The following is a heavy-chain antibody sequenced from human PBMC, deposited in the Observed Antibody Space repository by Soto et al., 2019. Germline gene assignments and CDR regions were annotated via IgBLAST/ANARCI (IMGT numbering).Heavy chain of an antibody. V-gene: IGHV4-30-4*01. CDR2: INHSGST. J-gene: IGHJ4*02. CDR3: ASVGASFPPVIFDS. Sequence: QVQLQESGPGLVKPSQTLSLSCTVSGGSISSGDYYWSWIRQSPGKGLEWIGFINHSGSTYYNPSLNSRLTISVDTSKNQFSLKLSSVTVADTAVYYCASVGASFPPVIFDSWGQGTLVTVSS. CDR1: GGSISSGDYY. D-gene: IGHD1-26*01.